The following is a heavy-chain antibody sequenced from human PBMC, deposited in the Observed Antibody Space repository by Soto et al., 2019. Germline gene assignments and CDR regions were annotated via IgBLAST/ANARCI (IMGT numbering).Heavy chain of an antibody. V-gene: IGHV1-46*01. CDR3: ARWYYYDSSGYAFFDY. D-gene: IGHD3-22*01. J-gene: IGHJ4*02. CDR2: INPSGGST. CDR1: GYTFTSYY. Sequence: ASVKVSCKASGYTFTSYYMHWVRQAPGQGLEWMGIINPSGGSTSYAQKFQGRVTMTRDTSTSTVYMELSSLRSEDTAVYYCARWYYYDSSGYAFFDYWGQGTLVTVSS.